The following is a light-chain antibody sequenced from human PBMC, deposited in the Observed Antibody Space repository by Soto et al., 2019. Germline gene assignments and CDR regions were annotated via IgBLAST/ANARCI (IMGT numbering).Light chain of an antibody. V-gene: IGKV1-5*03. Sequence: DIQMTQSPSTLSASVGDRVTITCRASRSISSWLAWYQQKPGKAPKVLIYRASNLESGVPSRFSGSGSGTEFTLTISSLQPDDFATYYCQQYTSFMWTFGQGTKVEIK. J-gene: IGKJ1*01. CDR1: RSISSW. CDR2: RAS. CDR3: QQYTSFMWT.